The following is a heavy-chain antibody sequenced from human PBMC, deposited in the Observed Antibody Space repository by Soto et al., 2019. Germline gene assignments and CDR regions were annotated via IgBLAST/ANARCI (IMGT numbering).Heavy chain of an antibody. CDR3: ATAISSPFSNFDY. J-gene: IGHJ4*02. Sequence: EVQLVQSGEDLVQPGGSLRLSCVASGFTFSTYWMTWVSQAPGMGLEWVAGIKEDGSEEVYVDSVKGRFSISRDNAKTSLYLQLNSLRAEDTAVYYCATAISSPFSNFDYWGQGSLVTVSS. CDR2: IKEDGSEE. CDR1: GFTFSTYW. D-gene: IGHD2-2*01. V-gene: IGHV3-7*01.